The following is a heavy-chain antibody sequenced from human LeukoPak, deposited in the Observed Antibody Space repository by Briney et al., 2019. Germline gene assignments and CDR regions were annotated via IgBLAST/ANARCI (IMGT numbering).Heavy chain of an antibody. D-gene: IGHD3-10*01. J-gene: IGHJ4*02. CDR3: AKELLWFGELPSSFDY. Sequence: GGSLRLSCAASGFTFSSYGMSWVRQAPGKGLEWVSAISGSGGSTYYADSVKGRFTISRDNSKNTLYLQMNSLRAEDTAVYYCAKELLWFGELPSSFDYWGQGTLVTVSS. V-gene: IGHV3-23*01. CDR2: ISGSGGST. CDR1: GFTFSSYG.